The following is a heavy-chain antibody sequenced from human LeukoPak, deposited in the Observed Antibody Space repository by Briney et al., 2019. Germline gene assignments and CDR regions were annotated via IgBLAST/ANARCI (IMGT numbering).Heavy chain of an antibody. D-gene: IGHD3-10*01. CDR2: INHSGST. Sequence: SETLSLTCAVYGGSFSGYYWSWIRQPPGKGLEWIGEINHSGSTNYNPSLKSRVTISVDTSKNQFSLKLSSVTAADTAVYYCARGMVRGVNRLFYYYGMDVWGQGTTVTVSS. J-gene: IGHJ6*02. V-gene: IGHV4-34*01. CDR1: GGSFSGYY. CDR3: ARGMVRGVNRLFYYYGMDV.